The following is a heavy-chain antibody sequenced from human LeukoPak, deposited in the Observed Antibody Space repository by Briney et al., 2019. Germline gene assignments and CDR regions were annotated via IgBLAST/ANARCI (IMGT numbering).Heavy chain of an antibody. CDR3: ARWEYSSSWPHFDY. CDR2: IIPIFGTA. D-gene: IGHD6-13*01. Sequence: GSSVKVSCKASVGTFSSYAISWVRQAPGQRLEWMGGIIPIFGTANYAQKFQGRVTITTDESTSTAYMELSSLRSEDTAVYYCARWEYSSSWPHFDYWGQGTLVTVSS. V-gene: IGHV1-69*05. CDR1: VGTFSSYA. J-gene: IGHJ4*02.